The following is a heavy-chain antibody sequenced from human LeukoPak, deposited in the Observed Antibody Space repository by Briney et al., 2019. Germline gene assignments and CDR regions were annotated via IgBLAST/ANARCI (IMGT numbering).Heavy chain of an antibody. CDR1: GYTFTSYG. CDR2: ISAYNGNR. J-gene: IGHJ4*02. Sequence: ASVKVSCKASGYTFTSYGISWVRQAPGQGLEWMGWISAYNGNRNYAQKFQGRVTMTTDTSTSTAYMELRSLRSDDTAVYYCARADYYYGSGSYSLGGSDYWGQGTLVTVSS. CDR3: ARADYYYGSGSYSLGGSDY. D-gene: IGHD3-10*01. V-gene: IGHV1-18*01.